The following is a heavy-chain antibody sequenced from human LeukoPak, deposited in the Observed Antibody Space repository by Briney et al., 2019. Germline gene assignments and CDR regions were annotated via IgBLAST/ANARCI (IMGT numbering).Heavy chain of an antibody. J-gene: IGHJ4*02. CDR1: GYSFTNYY. V-gene: IGHV1-18*04. CDR2: ISAYNGNT. Sequence: GASVKVSCKASGYSFTNYYMHWVRQAPGQGLEWMGWISAYNGNTNYAQKLQGRVTMTTDTSTSTAYMELRSLRSDDTAVYYCARDRRYFDYWGQGTLVTVSS. CDR3: ARDRRYFDY.